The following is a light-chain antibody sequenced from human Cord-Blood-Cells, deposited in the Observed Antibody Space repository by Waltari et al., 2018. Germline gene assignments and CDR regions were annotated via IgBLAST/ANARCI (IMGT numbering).Light chain of an antibody. CDR2: LGS. CDR1: QSLLHSNGYNY. CDR3: MQALQFT. Sequence: DIVMTQSPLSLTVTPGEPASIPCRSSQSLLHSNGYNYLDWYLQKPGQSPQLLIYLGSNRASGVPDRFSGSGSGTDFTLKISRVEAEDVGVYYCMQALQFTFGPGTKVDIK. V-gene: IGKV2-28*01. J-gene: IGKJ3*01.